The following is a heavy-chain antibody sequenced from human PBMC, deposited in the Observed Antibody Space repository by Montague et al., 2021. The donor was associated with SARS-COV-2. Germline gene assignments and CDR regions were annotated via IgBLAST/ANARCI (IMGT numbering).Heavy chain of an antibody. V-gene: IGHV3-11*06. J-gene: IGHJ3*02. Sequence: SLRLSCAASGFTFSDYYMSWIRQAPGKGLQWISYISGNSVYTNYADSVMGRFTISRDNAKKSLYLQMNSLRAEDTAVYYCARPRRDYFDSLGYSGNEAFDIWGQGAMVTVSS. CDR2: ISGNSVYT. CDR3: ARPRRDYFDSLGYSGNEAFDI. CDR1: GFTFSDYY. D-gene: IGHD3-22*01.